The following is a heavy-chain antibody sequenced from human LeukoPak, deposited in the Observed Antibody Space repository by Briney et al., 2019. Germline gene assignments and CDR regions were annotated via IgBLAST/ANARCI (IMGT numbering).Heavy chain of an antibody. CDR2: IYPGDSDT. CDR1: GYSFTNYW. CDR3: ASPDYYDSSGYSPGVGY. Sequence: GESLKISCKGYGYSFTNYWIGWVRQMPGKGLEWMGIIYPGDSDTRYSPSFQGQVTISAGKSISTAYLQWSSLKASDTAMYYCASPDYYDSSGYSPGVGYWGQGTLVTVSS. J-gene: IGHJ4*02. D-gene: IGHD3-22*01. V-gene: IGHV5-51*01.